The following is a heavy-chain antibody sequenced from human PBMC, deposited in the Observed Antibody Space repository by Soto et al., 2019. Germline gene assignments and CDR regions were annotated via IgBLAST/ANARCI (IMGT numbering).Heavy chain of an antibody. CDR3: ARVTTVTRGYFDY. D-gene: IGHD4-17*01. J-gene: IGHJ4*02. CDR1: GGTFSSYT. CDR2: IIPILGIA. Sequence: ASVKVSCKASGGTFSSYTISWVRQPPGQGLEWMGRIIPILGIANYAQTFQGRVTITADKSTSTAYMELSSLRYEDTAVYYCARVTTVTRGYFDYWGQGTLVTVSS. V-gene: IGHV1-69*02.